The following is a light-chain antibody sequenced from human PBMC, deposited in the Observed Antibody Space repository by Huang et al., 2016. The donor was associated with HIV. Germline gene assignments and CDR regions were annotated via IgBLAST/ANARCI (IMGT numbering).Light chain of an antibody. Sequence: EIVLTQSPGTLSLSPGDRATLSCRPSQFVANAYVAWYQHKPGQSPRLLIYGASMRASGIPDRFSGSGCGTDFTLTISRLEPDDFAVYFCQQCGSPTWTFGQGTKVEIK. CDR3: QQCGSPTWT. CDR2: GAS. CDR1: QFVANAY. J-gene: IGKJ1*01. V-gene: IGKV3-20*01.